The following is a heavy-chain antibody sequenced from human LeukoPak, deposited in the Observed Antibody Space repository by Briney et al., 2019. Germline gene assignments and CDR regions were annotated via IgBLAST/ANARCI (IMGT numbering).Heavy chain of an antibody. Sequence: ASVKVSCKASGYTFTSYAMHWVRQAPGQRLEWMGWINAGNGNTKYSQKFQGRVTITRDTSASTVYMELSSLRSEDTAVYYCARGYDSSGYYPLRYWGQGTLVTVSS. CDR1: GYTFTSYA. D-gene: IGHD3-22*01. CDR2: INAGNGNT. J-gene: IGHJ4*02. V-gene: IGHV1-3*01. CDR3: ARGYDSSGYYPLRY.